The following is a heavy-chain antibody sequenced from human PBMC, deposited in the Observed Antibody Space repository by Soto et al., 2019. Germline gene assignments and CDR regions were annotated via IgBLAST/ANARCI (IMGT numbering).Heavy chain of an antibody. CDR1: GFTFSSYS. CDR2: ISSGSSTI. Sequence: GGSLRLSCAASGFTFSSYSMNWVRQAPGKGLEWVSYISSGSSTIYYADSVKGRFTISRDNAKNSLYLQMSSLRAEDTAVYYCARCTPMFSDYHYYGMDVWGQGTTVTVSS. CDR3: ARCTPMFSDYHYYGMDV. J-gene: IGHJ6*02. V-gene: IGHV3-48*01. D-gene: IGHD3-10*02.